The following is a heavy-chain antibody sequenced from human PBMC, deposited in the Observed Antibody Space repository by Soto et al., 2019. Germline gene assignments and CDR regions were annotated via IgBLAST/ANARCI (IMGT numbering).Heavy chain of an antibody. Sequence: SETLSLTCTVSGGSISSGGYYWSWIRQHPGKGLERIGYIYYSGSTYYNPSLKSRVTISVDTSKNQFSLKLSSVTAADTAVYYCARAERYYDILTGYSTNWFDPWGQGTLVTVSS. CDR3: ARAERYYDILTGYSTNWFDP. V-gene: IGHV4-31*03. CDR1: GGSISSGGYY. D-gene: IGHD3-9*01. J-gene: IGHJ5*02. CDR2: IYYSGST.